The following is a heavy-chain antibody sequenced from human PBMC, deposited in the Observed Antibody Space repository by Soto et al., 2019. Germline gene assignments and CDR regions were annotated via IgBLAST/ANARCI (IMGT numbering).Heavy chain of an antibody. CDR1: GGSFSGYY. Sequence: QVQLQQWGAGLLKPSETLSLTCAVYGGSFSGYYWSWIRQPPGKGLEWIGEINHSGSTNYNPSLKRRVTISVDTSKNQFSLKLSSVTAADTAVYYCARGRRGGSYYYYYYGMDVWGQGTTVTVSS. V-gene: IGHV4-34*01. D-gene: IGHD1-26*01. J-gene: IGHJ6*02. CDR2: INHSGST. CDR3: ARGRRGGSYYYYYYGMDV.